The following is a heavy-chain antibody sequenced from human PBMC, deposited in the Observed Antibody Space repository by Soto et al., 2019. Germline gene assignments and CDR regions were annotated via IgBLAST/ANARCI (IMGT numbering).Heavy chain of an antibody. Sequence: PSETLSLTCTVSGGSISSGEYYWSWIRQPPGKGLEWIGYIYYSGSTYYNPSLKSRVTISVDTSKDQFSLKLSSVTAADTAVYYCARYSGYEGLRFDPWGQGTLVTVS. CDR1: GGSISSGEYY. J-gene: IGHJ5*02. CDR2: IYYSGST. D-gene: IGHD5-12*01. V-gene: IGHV4-30-4*01. CDR3: ARYSGYEGLRFDP.